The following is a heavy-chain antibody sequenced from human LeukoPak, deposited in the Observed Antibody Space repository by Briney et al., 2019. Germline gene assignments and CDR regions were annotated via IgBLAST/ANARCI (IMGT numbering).Heavy chain of an antibody. CDR1: GFTFSSYW. CDR3: AREGFYDFWSGYPEYYYYGMDV. V-gene: IGHV3-7*01. J-gene: IGHJ6*02. D-gene: IGHD3-3*01. CDR2: IKQDGSEK. Sequence: GGSLRLSCAASGFTFSSYWKSWVRQAPGKGLEWVANIKQDGSEKYYVDSVKGRLTISRDNAKNSLYLQMNSLRAEDTAVYYCAREGFYDFWSGYPEYYYYGMDVWGQGTTVTVSS.